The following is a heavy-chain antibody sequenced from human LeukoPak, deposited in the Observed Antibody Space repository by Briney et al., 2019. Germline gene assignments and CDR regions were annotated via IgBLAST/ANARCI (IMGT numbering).Heavy chain of an antibody. CDR3: AREGEGSGVVIDH. V-gene: IGHV4-4*07. Sequence: PSETLSLTCTVSGGSISSYYWNWIRQPAGKGLEWIGRIYTSGRTNYNTSLKSRVTMSADTSKNQLSLKLSSVTAADTAVYYCAREGEGSGVVIDHWGQGTLVTVSS. D-gene: IGHD3-3*01. CDR1: GGSISSYY. CDR2: IYTSGRT. J-gene: IGHJ4*02.